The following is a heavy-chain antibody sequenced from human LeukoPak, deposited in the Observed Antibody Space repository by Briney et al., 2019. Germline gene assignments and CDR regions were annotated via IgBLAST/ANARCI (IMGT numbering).Heavy chain of an antibody. V-gene: IGHV4-34*01. J-gene: IGHJ4*02. Sequence: SETLSLTCAVYGGSFSGYYWSWIRQPPGKGLEWIGEINHSGSTNYNPSLKSRVTISVDTSKNQFSLKLSSVTAADTAVYYCARRRKTTAMAKYYFDYWGQGTLVTVSS. CDR2: INHSGST. CDR3: ARRRKTTAMAKYYFDY. CDR1: GGSFSGYY. D-gene: IGHD5-18*01.